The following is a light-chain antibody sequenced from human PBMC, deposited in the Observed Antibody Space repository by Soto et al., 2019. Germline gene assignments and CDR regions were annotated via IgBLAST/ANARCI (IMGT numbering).Light chain of an antibody. Sequence: EIVLTQSPGTLSLSPGERATLSCRASQSVTSSYLAWYQQKPGQAPRLLIYGASTRATGIPDRFSGSGSGTDFTLTISTLQPEAFALSYCQQYGSSPSTFGQGTKLEIK. J-gene: IGKJ2*01. CDR1: QSVTSSY. CDR3: QQYGSSPST. V-gene: IGKV3-20*01. CDR2: GAS.